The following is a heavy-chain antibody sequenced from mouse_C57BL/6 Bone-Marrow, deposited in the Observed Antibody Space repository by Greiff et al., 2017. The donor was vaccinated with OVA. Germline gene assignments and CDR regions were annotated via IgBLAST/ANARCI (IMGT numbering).Heavy chain of an antibody. J-gene: IGHJ4*01. CDR1: GFNIKDDY. Sequence: VQLKQSGAELVRPGASVKLSCTASGFNIKDDYMHWVKQRPEQGLEWIGWIDPENGDTESASKFQGKATLTADTSSNTAYLQLSSLTSEDTAVYYCTTAHYAMDYWGQGTSVTVSS. CDR3: TTAHYAMDY. CDR2: IDPENGDT. V-gene: IGHV14-4*01.